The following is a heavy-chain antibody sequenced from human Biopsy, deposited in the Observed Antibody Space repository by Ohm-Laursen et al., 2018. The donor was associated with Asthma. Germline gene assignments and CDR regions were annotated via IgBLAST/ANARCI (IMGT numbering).Heavy chain of an antibody. Sequence: SSVKVSCNASGGTFSSYAISWVRQAPGQGLEWMGGIIPIFGTANYAQKFEGRVTITADESTSTAYLELTSLRFEDTAVYYCARGYSGTDRIVYYYSGMEVWGQGTTVTVSS. J-gene: IGHJ6*02. D-gene: IGHD5-12*01. CDR3: ARGYSGTDRIVYYYSGMEV. CDR1: GGTFSSYA. CDR2: IIPIFGTA. V-gene: IGHV1-69*01.